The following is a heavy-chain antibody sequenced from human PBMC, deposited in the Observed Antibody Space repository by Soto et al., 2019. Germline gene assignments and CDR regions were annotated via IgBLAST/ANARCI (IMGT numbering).Heavy chain of an antibody. Sequence: GAAVKVSCKASGFTFTSSAVQWVRQARGQRLEWIGWIVVGSGNTNYAQKFQERVTITRDMSTSTAYMELSSLRSEDTAVYYCAAELLGSYYGSGTVPYWCQLNLVTLSS. CDR3: AAELLGSYYGSGTVPY. CDR1: GFTFTSSA. D-gene: IGHD3-10*01. J-gene: IGHJ4*02. CDR2: IVVGSGNT. V-gene: IGHV1-58*01.